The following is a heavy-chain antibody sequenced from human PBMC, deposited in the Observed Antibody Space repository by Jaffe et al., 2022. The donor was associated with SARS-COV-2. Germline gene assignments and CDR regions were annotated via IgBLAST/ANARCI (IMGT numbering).Heavy chain of an antibody. CDR3: ARIDLTTGYYYYVMDV. V-gene: IGHV1-3*01. J-gene: IGHJ6*02. CDR1: GYSFTSYG. Sequence: QVQLVQSGAEVKKPGASVKVSCQASGYSFTSYGMHWVRQAPGQRLEWMGRINPGDGYTVYSQKFQGRVTITRDTFDSTVYMELSNLRSEDTAVYYCARIDLTTGYYYYVMDVWGQGTTVTVSS. D-gene: IGHD4-4*01. CDR2: INPGDGYT.